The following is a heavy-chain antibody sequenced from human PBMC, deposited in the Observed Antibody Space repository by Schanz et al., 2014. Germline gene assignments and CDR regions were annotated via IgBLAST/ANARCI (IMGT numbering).Heavy chain of an antibody. CDR2: ISYHGSER. CDR3: AKSYDTSGYSGFDY. D-gene: IGHD3-22*01. CDR1: GFSISDAW. V-gene: IGHV3-30*18. J-gene: IGHJ4*02. Sequence: VLLVDSGGGLVQPGGSLTLSCAASGFSISDAWMHWVRQAPGRGLEWVAVISYHGSERYYADSVKGRFTISRDNSKNTLYLQMNSLRTEDTAVYFCAKSYDTSGYSGFDYWGQGTLVTVSS.